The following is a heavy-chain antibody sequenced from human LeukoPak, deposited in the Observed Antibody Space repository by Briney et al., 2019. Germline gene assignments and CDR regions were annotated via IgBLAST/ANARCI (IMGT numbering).Heavy chain of an antibody. CDR1: GYTFTSYD. J-gene: IGHJ5*02. CDR2: MNPNSGNT. V-gene: IGHV1-8*03. D-gene: IGHD4-11*01. Sequence: ASVKVSCKASGYTFTSYDINWVRQATGQGLEWMGWMNPNSGNTGYAQKFQGRVTITRNTSISTAYMELSSLRSEDTAVYYCARGPFRYDYILTSYNWFDPWGQGTLVTVSS. CDR3: ARGPFRYDYILTSYNWFDP.